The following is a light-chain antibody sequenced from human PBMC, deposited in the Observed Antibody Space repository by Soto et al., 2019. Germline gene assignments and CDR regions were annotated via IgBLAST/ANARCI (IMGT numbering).Light chain of an antibody. CDR1: QTVTSTY. J-gene: IGKJ2*01. CDR3: QEFGNSRT. CDR2: ATS. Sequence: EIVLTQSPGTQSLSPGERATLSCWASQTVTSTYLAWYQQKPGQAPRLLIYATSSRATGIPDRFSGSGSGTDFTLTISRLEPEGSAVYYCQEFGNSRTFGQGTKLEIK. V-gene: IGKV3-20*01.